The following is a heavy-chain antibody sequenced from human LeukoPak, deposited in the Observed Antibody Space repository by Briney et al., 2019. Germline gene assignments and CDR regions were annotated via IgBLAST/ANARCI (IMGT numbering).Heavy chain of an antibody. CDR2: IYYSGTI. CDR3: ARGVVAAGMDAFDI. CDR1: GGSISSSSYY. V-gene: IGHV4-39*07. Sequence: SETLSLTCTVSGGSISSSSYYWRWIRQPPGKGLEWIANIYYSGTIHYNSSLKSRVTISVDTSKNQFSLSLSSVTAADTAVYYCARGVVAAGMDAFDIWGQGTMVNVSS. D-gene: IGHD2-15*01. J-gene: IGHJ3*02.